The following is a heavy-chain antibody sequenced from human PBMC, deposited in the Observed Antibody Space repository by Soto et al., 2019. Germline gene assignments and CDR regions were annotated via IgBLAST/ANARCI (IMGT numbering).Heavy chain of an antibody. Sequence: GESLKISCKGSGYSFTSYWIGWVRQMPGKGLEWMGIIYPGDSDTRYSPSFQGQVTISADKSISTAYLQWSSLKASDTAMYYCARQCTNYYDSSGYYYYYGMDVWGQGTTVTVSS. CDR3: ARQCTNYYDSSGYYYYYGMDV. CDR1: GYSFTSYW. J-gene: IGHJ6*02. CDR2: IYPGDSDT. D-gene: IGHD3-22*01. V-gene: IGHV5-51*01.